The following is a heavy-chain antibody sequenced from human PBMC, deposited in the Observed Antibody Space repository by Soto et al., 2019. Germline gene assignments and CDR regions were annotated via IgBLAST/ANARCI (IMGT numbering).Heavy chain of an antibody. CDR1: GFAFSSHP. D-gene: IGHD3-3*01. CDR3: GRTNRRGFGISGHVHLEH. Sequence: PGGSLRLSCAASGFAFSSHPMSWVRQAPERGLEWVAFSWYDESYKYYGDSVKGRFTISRDNSKSTLYLHMTDLRAEDTAVYYCGRTNRRGFGISGHVHLEHWGQGTQVTVSS. CDR2: SWYDESYK. J-gene: IGHJ5*02. V-gene: IGHV3-33*08.